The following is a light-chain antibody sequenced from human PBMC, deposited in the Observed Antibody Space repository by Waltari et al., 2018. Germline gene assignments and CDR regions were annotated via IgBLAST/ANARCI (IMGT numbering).Light chain of an antibody. V-gene: IGLV2-23*02. CDR3: CSYARAGTLL. J-gene: IGLJ2*01. Sequence: QSALTQPASVSGSPGQSITISCSGTYNDVETYNLVSWYQHSPGKAPQLLIYEVNRRPSVVSNRFSGSKSGNTASLTISGLQAEDEADYYCCSYARAGTLLFGGGTKLTVL. CDR1: YNDVETYNL. CDR2: EVN.